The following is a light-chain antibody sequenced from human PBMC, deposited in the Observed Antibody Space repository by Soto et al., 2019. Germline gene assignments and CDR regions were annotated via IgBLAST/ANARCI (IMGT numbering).Light chain of an antibody. V-gene: IGKV3-15*01. Sequence: EMVMTQSPATLSVSPGERATLSCRASQNVNSNLAWYQQKPGQAPRLLIYGASTRATGIPARFSGSASGTEFTLTISSLQSEDFAVYYCQQYNEWPFTFGPGTKVDIK. CDR1: QNVNSN. J-gene: IGKJ3*01. CDR3: QQYNEWPFT. CDR2: GAS.